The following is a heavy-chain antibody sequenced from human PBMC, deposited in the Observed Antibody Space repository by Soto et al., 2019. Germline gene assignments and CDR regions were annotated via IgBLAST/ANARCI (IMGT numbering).Heavy chain of an antibody. Sequence: HPGGPLRLSCAASVFTFITYAMSWVRQVPGKGLEWVSTISDAAGSAYYVDSVKGRFTISRDNSKKTLYLQMNSLRAEDSAVYYCARPYGGRIGDAPDLWGQGTMVTVSS. D-gene: IGHD1-26*01. J-gene: IGHJ3*01. CDR2: ISDAAGSA. V-gene: IGHV3-23*01. CDR1: VFTFITYA. CDR3: ARPYGGRIGDAPDL.